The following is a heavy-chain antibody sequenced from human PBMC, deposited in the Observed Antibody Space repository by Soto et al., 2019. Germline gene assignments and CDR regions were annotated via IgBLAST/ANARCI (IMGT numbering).Heavy chain of an antibody. CDR1: GFTFSSYA. V-gene: IGHV3-23*01. J-gene: IGHJ4*02. CDR2: ISGSGGST. Sequence: EVQLLESGGGLVQPGGSLRLSCAASGFTFSSYAMSWVRQAPGKGLEWVSAISGSGGSTYYADSVKGRFTISRDNSKNTLYLQMNSLRAEDTAVYYCARRVWEIDYGDYVDYWGQGTLVTVSS. CDR3: ARRVWEIDYGDYVDY. D-gene: IGHD4-17*01.